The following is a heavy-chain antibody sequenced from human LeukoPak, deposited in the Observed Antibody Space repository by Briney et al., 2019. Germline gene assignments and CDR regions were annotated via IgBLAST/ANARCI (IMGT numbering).Heavy chain of an antibody. Sequence: PVGSLRLSCAASGFTFSRYSMNWVRQAPGKGLKWVSGISWNSGSIGYADSVKGRFTISRDNAKNSLYLQMNSLRAEDMALYYCAKASTRSFSSGYYGNAFDIWGQGTMVTVSS. CDR3: AKASTRSFSSGYYGNAFDI. J-gene: IGHJ3*02. D-gene: IGHD6-19*01. CDR1: GFTFSRYS. CDR2: ISWNSGSI. V-gene: IGHV3-9*03.